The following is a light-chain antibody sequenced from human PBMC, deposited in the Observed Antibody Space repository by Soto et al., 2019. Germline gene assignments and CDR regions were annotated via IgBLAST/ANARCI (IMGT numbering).Light chain of an antibody. CDR1: QYVSSW. CDR3: QQANSFPLT. Sequence: DIQMTQSPSSVSGSVGDRVTITCRTSQYVSSWLAWYQQKPGKAPKRLIFDASNLDSGAPSRFSGSGSGTDFTLTISSLQPEDVATYYCQQANSFPLTFGGGTKVEIK. J-gene: IGKJ4*01. CDR2: DAS. V-gene: IGKV1-12*01.